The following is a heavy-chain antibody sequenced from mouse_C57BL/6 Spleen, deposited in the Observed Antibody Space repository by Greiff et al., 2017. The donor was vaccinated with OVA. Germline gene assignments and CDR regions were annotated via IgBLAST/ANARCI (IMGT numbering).Heavy chain of an antibody. CDR1: GYTFTSYW. Sequence: QVQLQQPGAELVKPGASVKMSCKASGYTFTSYWITWVKQRPGQGLEWIGDIYPGSGSTNYNEKFKGKATLTVDTSSSTAYMQLSSLTSEDSAVYYCARHGNYWAMDYWGQGTSVTVSS. V-gene: IGHV1-55*01. J-gene: IGHJ4*01. CDR3: ARHGNYWAMDY. CDR2: IYPGSGST. D-gene: IGHD2-1*01.